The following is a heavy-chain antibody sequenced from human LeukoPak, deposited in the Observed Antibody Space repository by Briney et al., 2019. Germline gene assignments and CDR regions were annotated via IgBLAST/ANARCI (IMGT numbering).Heavy chain of an antibody. Sequence: SQTLSLTCAVSGGSISSGGYSWSWIRQPPGKGLEWIGYIYHSGSTYYNPSLKSRVTISVDRSKNQFSLQLSSVTAADTAVYYCARGGMTTVTIGFDPWGQGTLVTVSS. CDR3: ARGGMTTVTIGFDP. CDR2: IYHSGST. D-gene: IGHD4-17*01. CDR1: GGSISSGGYS. V-gene: IGHV4-30-2*01. J-gene: IGHJ5*02.